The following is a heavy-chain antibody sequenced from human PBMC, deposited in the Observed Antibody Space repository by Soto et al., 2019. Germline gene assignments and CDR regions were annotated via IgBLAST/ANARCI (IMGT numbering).Heavy chain of an antibody. V-gene: IGHV3-23*01. D-gene: IGHD2-2*01. CDR1: GFTFSSYA. Sequence: GGSLRLSCAASGFTFSSYAMSWVRQAPGKGLEWVSAISGSGGSTYYADSVKGRFTISRDKSKNTLYLQMNSLRAEDTAVYYCAKDTYCSSTSCYKEYSSGWYYGYWGQGTLVTVSS. CDR3: AKDTYCSSTSCYKEYSSGWYYGY. J-gene: IGHJ4*02. CDR2: ISGSGGST.